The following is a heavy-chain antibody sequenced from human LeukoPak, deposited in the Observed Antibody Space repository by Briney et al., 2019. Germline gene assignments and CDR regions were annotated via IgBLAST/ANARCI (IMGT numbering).Heavy chain of an antibody. D-gene: IGHD5-18*01. Sequence: PSETLSLTCTVSGGSIGSYYWSWIRQPPGTGLVWIGYIYYGGSTNYNPSLKSRVAISVDTSKNQFSLKLSSVTAADTAVYYCAAWRGYSYGIDYWGQGTLVTVSS. CDR1: GGSIGSYY. CDR3: AAWRGYSYGIDY. J-gene: IGHJ4*02. V-gene: IGHV4-59*08. CDR2: IYYGGST.